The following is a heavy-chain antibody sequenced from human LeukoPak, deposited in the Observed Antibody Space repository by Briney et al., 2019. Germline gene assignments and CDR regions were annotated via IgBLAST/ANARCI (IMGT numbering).Heavy chain of an antibody. CDR2: MNPKSANA. CDR3: ARGKLTHGDYVAVDY. Sequence: ASVKVSCKASGYTFISYDMNWVRQATGQGLEWMGWMNPKSANAGYAQKFQGRASMTRDTSMSTAYMELSGLTSEDTAVYYCARGKLTHGDYVAVDYWGQGTLVTVSS. V-gene: IGHV1-8*01. J-gene: IGHJ4*02. D-gene: IGHD4-17*01. CDR1: GYTFISYD.